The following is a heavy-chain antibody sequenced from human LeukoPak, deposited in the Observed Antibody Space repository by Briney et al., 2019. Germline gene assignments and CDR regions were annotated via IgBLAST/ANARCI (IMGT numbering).Heavy chain of an antibody. D-gene: IGHD2-2*01. Sequence: SETLSLTCTVSGGSISSSSYYWGWIRQPPGKGLEWIGSIYYSGSTYYNPSLKSRVTISVDTSKNQFSLKLSSVTAADTALYYCATQERRTSANTAKFDYWGQGTLVTVSS. V-gene: IGHV4-39*01. J-gene: IGHJ4*02. CDR2: IYYSGST. CDR3: ATQERRTSANTAKFDY. CDR1: GGSISSSSYY.